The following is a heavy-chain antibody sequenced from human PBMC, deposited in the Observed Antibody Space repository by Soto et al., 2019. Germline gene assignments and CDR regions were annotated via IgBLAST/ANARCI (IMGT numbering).Heavy chain of an antibody. CDR2: ISGSGGST. V-gene: IGHV3-23*01. D-gene: IGHD1-26*01. J-gene: IGHJ4*02. Sequence: GGSLRLSCAASGFTFSSYAMSWVRQAPGKGLEWVSAISGSGGSTYYADSVKGRFTISRDNSKNTLYLQMNSLRAEDTAVYYCATLVGATPYLDYWGQGTLVTVSS. CDR3: ATLVGATPYLDY. CDR1: GFTFSSYA.